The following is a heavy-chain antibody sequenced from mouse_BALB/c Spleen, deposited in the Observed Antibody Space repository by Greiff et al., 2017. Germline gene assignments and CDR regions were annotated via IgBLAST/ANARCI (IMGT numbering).Heavy chain of an antibody. V-gene: IGHV2-2*02. CDR1: GFSLTSYG. D-gene: IGHD1-1*01. Sequence: QVQLKESGPGLVQPSQSLSITCTVSGFSLTSYGVHWVRQPPGKGLEWLGVIWSGGSTDYNAAFISRLSISKDNSKSQVFFKMNSLQANDTAIYYCARKEGYYGSSYDAMDYWGQGTSVTVSS. J-gene: IGHJ4*01. CDR3: ARKEGYYGSSYDAMDY. CDR2: IWSGGST.